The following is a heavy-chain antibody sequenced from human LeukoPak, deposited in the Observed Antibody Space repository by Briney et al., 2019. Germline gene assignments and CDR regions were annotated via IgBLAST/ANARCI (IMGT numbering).Heavy chain of an antibody. J-gene: IGHJ5*02. V-gene: IGHV3-64*01. Sequence: GGSLRLSCAASGFTFSSYAMYWVRQAPGKGLEYVSSISSNGDNTYYVNSVKGRFTISRDNSKNTVYLQMGSLRAEDMAVYYCARGGGPYYGGKEGFPWGQGTLVTVSS. CDR1: GFTFSSYA. CDR3: ARGGGPYYGGKEGFP. D-gene: IGHD4-23*01. CDR2: ISSNGDNT.